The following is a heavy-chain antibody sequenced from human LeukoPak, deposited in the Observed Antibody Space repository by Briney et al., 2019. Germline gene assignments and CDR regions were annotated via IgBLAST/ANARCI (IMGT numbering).Heavy chain of an antibody. V-gene: IGHV1-2*02. Sequence: ASVKVSCKASGYTFTGYYMHWVRRAPGQGLEWMGWINPNSGGTNYAQKFQGRVTMTRDTSISTAYMELSRLRSDDTAVYYCARVIGLNYDSSGYYSDNWFDPWGQGTLVTVSS. CDR2: INPNSGGT. D-gene: IGHD3-22*01. J-gene: IGHJ5*02. CDR3: ARVIGLNYDSSGYYSDNWFDP. CDR1: GYTFTGYY.